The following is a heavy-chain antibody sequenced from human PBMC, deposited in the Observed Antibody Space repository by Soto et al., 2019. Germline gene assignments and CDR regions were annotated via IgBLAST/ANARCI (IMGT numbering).Heavy chain of an antibody. Sequence: PGGSLRLSCAASGFTFSSYGMHWVRQAPGKGLEWVAVIWYDGSNKYYADSVKGRFTISRDNSKNTLYLQMNSLRAEDTAVYYCAREIRIAARDRGFDYWGQGTLVTVTS. CDR2: IWYDGSNK. CDR1: GFTFSSYG. V-gene: IGHV3-33*01. CDR3: AREIRIAARDRGFDY. J-gene: IGHJ4*02. D-gene: IGHD6-6*01.